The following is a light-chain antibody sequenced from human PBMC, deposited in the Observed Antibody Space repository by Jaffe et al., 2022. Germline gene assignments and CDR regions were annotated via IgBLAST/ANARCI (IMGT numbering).Light chain of an antibody. CDR3: QQRVNWPKIT. CDR2: DAS. CDR1: ESVRTY. J-gene: IGKJ5*01. Sequence: EVLLTQSPATLSLSPGERATLSCRASESVRTYLAWYQFKPGQAPRLLISDASNRATGVPARFSGSGSGTDFTLTISSLEPEDFAVYYCQQRVNWPKITFGQGTRLEIK. V-gene: IGKV3-11*01.